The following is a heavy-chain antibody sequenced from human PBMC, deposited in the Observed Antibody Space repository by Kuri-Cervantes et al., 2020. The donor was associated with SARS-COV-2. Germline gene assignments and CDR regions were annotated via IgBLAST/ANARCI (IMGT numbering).Heavy chain of an antibody. CDR1: GGSISSSSYY. V-gene: IGHV4-39*01. CDR3: ARGLLYYDFWSGYYTPTDY. J-gene: IGHJ4*02. CDR2: IYYSGST. Sequence: SETLSLTCTVFGGSISSSSYYWGWIRQPPGKGLEWIGSIYYSGSTYYNPSLKSRVTISVDTSKNQFSLKLSSVTAADTAVYYCARGLLYYDFWSGYYTPTDYWGQGTLVTVSS. D-gene: IGHD3-3*01.